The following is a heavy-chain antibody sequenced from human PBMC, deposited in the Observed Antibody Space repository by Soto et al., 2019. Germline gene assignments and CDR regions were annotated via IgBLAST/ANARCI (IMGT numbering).Heavy chain of an antibody. CDR3: ARGGSPYVWFNEF. Sequence: QEQLVQSGPEVKKPGSSVKVSCKDSGGLFSSFAISWVRQAPGQGLEWLGGIIPVFGTTNYAEKFQGRVTITADESTNTAYMELSSLSSGDTAMYYCARGGSPYVWFNEFWGQGTLVTVSS. CDR2: IIPVFGTT. CDR1: GGLFSSFA. V-gene: IGHV1-69*01. J-gene: IGHJ4*02. D-gene: IGHD3-16*01.